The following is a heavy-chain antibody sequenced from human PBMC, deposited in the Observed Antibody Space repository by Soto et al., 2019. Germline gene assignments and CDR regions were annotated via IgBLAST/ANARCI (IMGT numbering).Heavy chain of an antibody. D-gene: IGHD2-2*02. Sequence: EVQLLESGGGLVQPGGSLRLSCAASGFTFSSYAMSWVRQAPGKGLEWVSAISGSGGSTYYADSVKGRFTISRDNSKNTLYLQMNSLRAEDTAVYYCNTLGYCSSTSCYTGGMDVWGQGTTVTVSS. CDR1: GFTFSSYA. V-gene: IGHV3-23*01. J-gene: IGHJ6*02. CDR3: NTLGYCSSTSCYTGGMDV. CDR2: ISGSGGST.